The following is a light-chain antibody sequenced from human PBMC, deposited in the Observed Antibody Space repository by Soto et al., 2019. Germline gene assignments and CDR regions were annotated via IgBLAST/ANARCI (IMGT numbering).Light chain of an antibody. V-gene: IGKV3-20*01. J-gene: IGKJ1*01. CDR1: QSVNSEY. Sequence: EIVLTQSPGTLSLSPGERVTLSCRASQSVNSEYLAWYQHKPGQAPRLLIYGASKRATGIPDRFSGSGSGTDFTLIISRLEPEDFAVYYCQQYMSSVTFGQGTKVEIK. CDR2: GAS. CDR3: QQYMSSVT.